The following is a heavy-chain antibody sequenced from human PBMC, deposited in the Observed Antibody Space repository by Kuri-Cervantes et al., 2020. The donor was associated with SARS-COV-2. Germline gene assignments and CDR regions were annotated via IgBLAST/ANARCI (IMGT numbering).Heavy chain of an antibody. D-gene: IGHD6-19*01. CDR1: GGSISSYY. V-gene: IGHV4-59*08. CDR2: IYYSGST. J-gene: IGHJ4*02. Sequence: SETLSLTCTVSGGSISSYYWSWIRQPPGKGLEWIGYIYYSGSTNYNPSLKSRVTISVDTSKNQFSLKLSSMTAADTAVYYCARQGSSGWYLGYWGQGTLVTVSS. CDR3: ARQGSSGWYLGY.